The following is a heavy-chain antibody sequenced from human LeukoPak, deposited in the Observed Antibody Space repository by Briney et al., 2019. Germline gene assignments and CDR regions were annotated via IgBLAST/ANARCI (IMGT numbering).Heavy chain of an antibody. V-gene: IGHV3-74*01. CDR1: GFTFSDYW. J-gene: IGHJ4*02. CDR3: ARDSVYCSSTSCYTGAAPSFFDY. D-gene: IGHD2-2*02. Sequence: GGSLRLSCAASGFTFSDYWMHWVRQAPGKGLVWVSRINSDGRNIRYADSVKGRFTISRDNAKNSLYLQMNSLRAEDTAVYYCARDSVYCSSTSCYTGAAPSFFDYWGQGTLVTVSS. CDR2: INSDGRNI.